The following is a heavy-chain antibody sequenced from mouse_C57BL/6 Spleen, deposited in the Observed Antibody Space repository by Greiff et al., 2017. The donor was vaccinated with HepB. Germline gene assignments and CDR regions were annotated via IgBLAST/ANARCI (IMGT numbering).Heavy chain of an antibody. Sequence: EVKLMESGPGLVKPSQSLSLTCSVTGYSITSGYYWNWIRQFPGNNLEWMGYISYDGSNNYNPSLKNRISITRDTSKNQFFLKLNSVTTEDTATYYCARDPYGWYFDVWGTGTTVTVSS. CDR2: ISYDGSN. V-gene: IGHV3-6*01. CDR3: ARDPYGWYFDV. CDR1: GYSITSGYY. D-gene: IGHD1-1*01. J-gene: IGHJ1*03.